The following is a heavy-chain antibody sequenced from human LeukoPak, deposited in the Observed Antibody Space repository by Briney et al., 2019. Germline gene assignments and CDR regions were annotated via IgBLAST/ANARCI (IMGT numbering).Heavy chain of an antibody. CDR1: GFTFKNYW. Sequence: GGSLRLSCAASGFTFKNYWMSWVRQAPGKGLEWVAVISYDGSNKYYADSVKGRFTISRDNSKNTLYLQMNSLRAEDTAVYYCATDGVGSRGYGDLDYWGQGTLVTVSS. V-gene: IGHV3-30*03. CDR3: ATDGVGSRGYGDLDY. CDR2: ISYDGSNK. D-gene: IGHD3-22*01. J-gene: IGHJ4*02.